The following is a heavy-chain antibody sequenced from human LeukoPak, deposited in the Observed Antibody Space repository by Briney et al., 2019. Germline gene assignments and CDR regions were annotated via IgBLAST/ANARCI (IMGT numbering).Heavy chain of an antibody. J-gene: IGHJ4*02. CDR3: ARRGSGLKYFDY. CDR2: ISSSSSYI. D-gene: IGHD2-15*01. CDR1: GFTFSSYS. Sequence: GGSLRLSCAASGFTFSSYSMNWVRQAPGKGLEWVSSISSSSSYIYYADSVKGRFTISRDNSKNTLYLQMNSLRAEDTAVYYCARRGSGLKYFDYWGQGTLVTVPS. V-gene: IGHV3-21*04.